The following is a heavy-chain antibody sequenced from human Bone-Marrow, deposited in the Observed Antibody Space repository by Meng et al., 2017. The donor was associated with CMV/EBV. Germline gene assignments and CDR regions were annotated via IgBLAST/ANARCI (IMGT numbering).Heavy chain of an antibody. CDR2: ISSSSSTI. V-gene: IGHV3-48*04. D-gene: IGHD3-16*01. J-gene: IGHJ4*02. CDR1: GFTFSSYS. CDR3: ARSRLRDFDY. Sequence: GGSLRLSCAASGFTFSSYSMNWVRQAPGKGLEWVSYISSSSSTIYYADSVKGRFTISRDNAKNSLYLPMNSLRAEDTAVYYCARSRLRDFDYWGQGTRVTVSS.